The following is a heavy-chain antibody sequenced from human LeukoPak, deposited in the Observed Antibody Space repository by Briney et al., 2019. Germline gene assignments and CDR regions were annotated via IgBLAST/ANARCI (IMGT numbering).Heavy chain of an antibody. CDR2: FSGSGDGS. V-gene: IGHV3-23*01. CDR3: AKVLWQQLFDY. CDR1: GFTFSSYA. Sequence: GGSLRLSCAASGFTFSSYAMSWVRQAPGKGLEWVSAFSGSGDGSYDADSVKGRFTISRDNSKSTLYLQMTSLRAEDTAVYYCAKVLWQQLFDYWGQGTLVTVSS. D-gene: IGHD6-13*01. J-gene: IGHJ4*02.